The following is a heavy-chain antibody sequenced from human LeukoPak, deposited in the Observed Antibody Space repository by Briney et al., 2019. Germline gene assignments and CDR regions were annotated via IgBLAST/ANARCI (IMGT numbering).Heavy chain of an antibody. J-gene: IGHJ4*02. V-gene: IGHV4-4*07. CDR2: IYTSGST. CDR3: AREAGIAAAAQFDY. Sequence: SETLSLTCTVSGGSISSYYWSWIRQPAGKGLEWIGRIYTSGSTNYNPSLKSRVTMSVDTSKNQFSLKLSSVTAADTAVYYCAREAGIAAAAQFDYWGQGTLVTVSS. CDR1: GGSISSYY. D-gene: IGHD6-13*01.